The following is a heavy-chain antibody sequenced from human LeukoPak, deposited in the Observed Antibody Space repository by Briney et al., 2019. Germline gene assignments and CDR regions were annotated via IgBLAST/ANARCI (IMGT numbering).Heavy chain of an antibody. D-gene: IGHD3-22*01. CDR2: IYYSGST. J-gene: IGHJ5*02. CDR1: GGSISSSTQY. CDR3: ARQPDYYDSSGYWVTWFDP. Sequence: SETLSLTCTVSGGSISSSTQYWSWIRQPPGKGLEWIGTIYYSGSTYYNPSLKSRVTISVDRSKNQFSLKLNSVTAADTAVYYCARQPDYYDSSGYWVTWFDPWGQGTLVTVSS. V-gene: IGHV4-39*01.